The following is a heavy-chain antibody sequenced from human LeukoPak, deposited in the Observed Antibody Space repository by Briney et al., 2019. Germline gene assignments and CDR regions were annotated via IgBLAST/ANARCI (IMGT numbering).Heavy chain of an antibody. CDR1: GGSISSYY. CDR3: ARENSSSYYYYCYMDV. J-gene: IGHJ6*03. Sequence: SETLSLTCTVSGGSISSYYWSWIRQPAGKGLEWIGRIYTSGSTNYNPSLKSRVTMSVDTSKNQFSLKLSSVTAADTAVYYCARENSSSYYYYCYMDVWGKGTTVTVSS. D-gene: IGHD6-13*01. CDR2: IYTSGST. V-gene: IGHV4-4*07.